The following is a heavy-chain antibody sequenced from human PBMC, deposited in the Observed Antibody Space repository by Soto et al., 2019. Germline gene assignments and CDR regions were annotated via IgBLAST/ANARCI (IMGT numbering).Heavy chain of an antibody. CDR3: ARGAPTGTLDCFAY. J-gene: IGHJ4*02. D-gene: IGHD1-1*01. V-gene: IGHV3-21*01. Sequence: EVQLVESGGGLVKPGGSLRLSCAASGFTFSSYSMSWVRQAPGKGLEWVSFISGTSTYRYYADSVRGRFTISRDNAKNSLYLQMNSLRAEDTAVYYCARGAPTGTLDCFAYWGQGTLVTVSS. CDR1: GFTFSSYS. CDR2: ISGTSTYR.